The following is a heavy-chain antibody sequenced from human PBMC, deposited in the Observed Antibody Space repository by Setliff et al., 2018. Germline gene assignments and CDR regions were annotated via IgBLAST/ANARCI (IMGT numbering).Heavy chain of an antibody. CDR1: GYSISSGYY. D-gene: IGHD3-10*01. CDR3: ARDHGRITMVRGVL. Sequence: PSETLSLTCAVSGYSISSGYYWGWIRQPPGKGLEWIGSIYHRGSTYYNPSLKSRVTISVDTSKNQFSLKLRSVTAADTAVYYCARDHGRITMVRGVLWGQGTLVTVSS. V-gene: IGHV4-38-2*02. J-gene: IGHJ4*02. CDR2: IYHRGST.